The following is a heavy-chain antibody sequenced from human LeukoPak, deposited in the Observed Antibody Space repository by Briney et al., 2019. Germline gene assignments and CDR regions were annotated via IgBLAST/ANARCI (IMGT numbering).Heavy chain of an antibody. J-gene: IGHJ6*02. CDR1: GYRFANNW. D-gene: IGHD2-2*01. Sequence: GESLKISCQGSGYRFANNWIGWVRQVPGKGLEWMGIIYPGDSDTRYSPSFQGQVTISADKSISTAYLQWSSLKASDTAMYYCARVGYCSSTSCEGYYYGMDVWGQGTTVTVSS. V-gene: IGHV5-51*01. CDR3: ARVGYCSSTSCEGYYYGMDV. CDR2: IYPGDSDT.